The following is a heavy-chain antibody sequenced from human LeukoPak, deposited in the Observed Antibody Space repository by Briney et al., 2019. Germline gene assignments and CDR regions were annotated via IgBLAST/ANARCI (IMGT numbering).Heavy chain of an antibody. CDR2: FSSSSSYI. J-gene: IGHJ5*02. V-gene: IGHV3-21*01. D-gene: IGHD2-21*02. Sequence: GGSLRLSCAASGFTFSTYCMNWVRQAPGKGLEWVSSFSSSSSYIYYADSVKGRFTISRDNAKNSLYLQMNSLRAEDTAVYYCASTPYCGGDCYSGERNWFDPWGQGTLVTVSS. CDR1: GFTFSTYC. CDR3: ASTPYCGGDCYSGERNWFDP.